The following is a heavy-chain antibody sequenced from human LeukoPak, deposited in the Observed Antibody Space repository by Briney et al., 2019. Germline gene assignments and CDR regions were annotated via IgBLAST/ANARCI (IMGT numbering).Heavy chain of an antibody. J-gene: IGHJ4*02. CDR1: GGSFSGYY. CDR3: ARGSRWLQYVDY. V-gene: IGHV4-34*01. CDR2: INQSGST. Sequence: SETLSLTCAVYGGSFSGYYWSWIRQPPGKGLEWIGEINQSGSTNYNPSLKSRVTISVDTSKNQFSLKLSSVTAADTAVYYCARGSRWLQYVDYWGQGTLVTVSS. D-gene: IGHD5-24*01.